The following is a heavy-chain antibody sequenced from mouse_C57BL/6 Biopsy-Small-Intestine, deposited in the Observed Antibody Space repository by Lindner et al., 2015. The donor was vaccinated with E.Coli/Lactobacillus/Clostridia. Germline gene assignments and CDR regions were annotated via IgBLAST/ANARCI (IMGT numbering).Heavy chain of an antibody. CDR3: ATGSTVVAYYFDY. CDR2: INPNYGTT. Sequence: VQLQESGPELVKPGASVKISCRASGYSFTDYNMNWVKQSNGKSLEWIGVINPNYGTTSYNQKFKGKATLTVGQSSSTAYMQLNSLTSEDSAVYYCATGSTVVAYYFDYWGQGTTLTVSS. J-gene: IGHJ2*01. V-gene: IGHV1-39*01. CDR1: GYSFTDYN. D-gene: IGHD1-1*01.